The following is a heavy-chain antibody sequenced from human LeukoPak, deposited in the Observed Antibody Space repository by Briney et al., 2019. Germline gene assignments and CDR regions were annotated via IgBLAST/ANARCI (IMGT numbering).Heavy chain of an antibody. V-gene: IGHV3-11*01. J-gene: IGHJ6*02. CDR1: GFPFRDYY. CDR3: AREVVIFPDYYYYGMDV. D-gene: IGHD3-16*01. CDR2: ISRSGDSL. Sequence: GGSLRLSCAASGFPFRDYYKTWIRQAPGKGLEWISYISRSGDSLYYADSVEGRFTISRDNAKNSLFLQMNSLRVDDTAVYYCAREVVIFPDYYYYGMDVWGQGTTVTVSS.